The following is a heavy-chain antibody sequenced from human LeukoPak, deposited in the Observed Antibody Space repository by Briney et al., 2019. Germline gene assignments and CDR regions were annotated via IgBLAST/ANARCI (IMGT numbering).Heavy chain of an antibody. CDR1: GGSISGYY. D-gene: IGHD3-22*01. Sequence: SETLSLTCTVSGGSISGYYWTWIRQPPGKGLEWIGYIYYSGSTNYNPSLKSQVTISVDTSKNQFSLKLSSVTAADTAVYYCARVKYYYDSRGPYYYYYGMDVWGQGTTVTVSS. CDR2: IYYSGST. V-gene: IGHV4-59*01. J-gene: IGHJ6*02. CDR3: ARVKYYYDSRGPYYYYYGMDV.